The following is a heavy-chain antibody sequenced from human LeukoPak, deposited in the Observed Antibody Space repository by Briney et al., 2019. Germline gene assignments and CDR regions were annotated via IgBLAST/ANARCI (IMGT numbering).Heavy chain of an antibody. V-gene: IGHV3-30*03. Sequence: GGSLRLSCAASGFTFSSYGMHWVRQAPGKGLEWVAVISYDGSNKYYADSVKGRFTISRDNSKNTLYLQMNSLRAEDTAVYYCARDSDAFDIWGQGTMVTVSS. J-gene: IGHJ3*02. CDR2: ISYDGSNK. CDR1: GFTFSSYG. CDR3: ARDSDAFDI.